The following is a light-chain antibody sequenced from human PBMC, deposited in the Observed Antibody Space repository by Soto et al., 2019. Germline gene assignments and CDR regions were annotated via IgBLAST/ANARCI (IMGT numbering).Light chain of an antibody. CDR1: QNIRNN. J-gene: IGKJ4*01. CDR3: QQYNNCPVT. Sequence: EIVMTQSPATLSVSPGESATLSCRSSQNIRNNLAWYQQKPGQAPRRLFSDTSTRATTVPARFNGSGSGTEFSLTISSLQSEDCAVYYCQQYNNCPVTFGEGTKVDI. CDR2: DTS. V-gene: IGKV3-15*01.